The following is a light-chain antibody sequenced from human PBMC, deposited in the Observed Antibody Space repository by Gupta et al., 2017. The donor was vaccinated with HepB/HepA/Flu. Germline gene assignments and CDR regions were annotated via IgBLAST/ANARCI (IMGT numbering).Light chain of an antibody. Sequence: DIQMTQSPSSLSASVGDRVTITCRASQAISNNLAWFQQKSGKAPKSLIYGASNLQSGVPSKFSGSGSGTDFTLTISNLQPEDFATYYCQQYNSYPFTFGGGTKLEIK. CDR1: QAISNN. CDR3: QQYNSYPFT. J-gene: IGKJ4*01. CDR2: GAS. V-gene: IGKV1-16*02.